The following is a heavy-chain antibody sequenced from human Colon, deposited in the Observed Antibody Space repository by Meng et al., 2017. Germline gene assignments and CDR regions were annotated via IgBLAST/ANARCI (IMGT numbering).Heavy chain of an antibody. D-gene: IGHD6-19*01. CDR3: ARGSTGWSTDYDY. Sequence: QVQLQESGPGLVKPSQTLSLTCTVSGDSISSGGYYWSWIRQHPGKGLEWIGFIYYSGTTYYNPSLKSRVSISVDTSKNQFSLKLSSVTAADTAVYFCARGSTGWSTDYDYRGQGTLVTVSS. V-gene: IGHV4-31*03. CDR2: IYYSGTT. CDR1: GDSISSGGYY. J-gene: IGHJ4*02.